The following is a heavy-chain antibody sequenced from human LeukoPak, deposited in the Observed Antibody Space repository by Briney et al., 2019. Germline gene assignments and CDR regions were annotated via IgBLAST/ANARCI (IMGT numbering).Heavy chain of an antibody. Sequence: GASVNVSCKASGYTFTSYGISWVRQAPGQGLEWMGWISAYNGNTNYAQKLQGRVTMTTDTSTSTAYMELRSLRSDDTAVYYCARDRDGYNSLENLGGPRKILPFDYWGQATLVTVSS. CDR2: ISAYNGNT. CDR1: GYTFTSYG. CDR3: ARDRDGYNSLENLGGPRKILPFDY. J-gene: IGHJ4*02. V-gene: IGHV1-18*01. D-gene: IGHD5-24*01.